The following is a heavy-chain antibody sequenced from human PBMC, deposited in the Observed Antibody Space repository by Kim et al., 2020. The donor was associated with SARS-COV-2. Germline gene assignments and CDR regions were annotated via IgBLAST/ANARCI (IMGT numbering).Heavy chain of an antibody. J-gene: IGHJ6*02. Sequence: GGSLRLSCAASGFTFSSYAMSWVRQAPGKGLEWVSAISGSGGSTYYADSVKGRFTISRDNSKNTLYLQMNSLRAEDTAVYYGEKDLDGDYGIYYYYGMDVWGQGTTVTGAS. CDR2: ISGSGGST. CDR3: EKDLDGDYGIYYYYGMDV. CDR1: GFTFSSYA. D-gene: IGHD4-17*01. V-gene: IGHV3-23*01.